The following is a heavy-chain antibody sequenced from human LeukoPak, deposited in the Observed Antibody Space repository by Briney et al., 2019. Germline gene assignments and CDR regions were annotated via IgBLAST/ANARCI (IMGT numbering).Heavy chain of an antibody. CDR1: GGSSSSRSYY. Sequence: SETLSLTCSVSGGSSSSRSYYWGWIRQPPGEGLEWIGSIHDSGSTDYNPSLKSRVTISVDTSKNQFSLKLSSVTAADTAVYYCARLYGGNSNNNYCDYWGQGTLVTVSS. CDR2: IHDSGST. J-gene: IGHJ4*02. CDR3: ARLYGGNSNNNYCDY. D-gene: IGHD4-23*01. V-gene: IGHV4-39*01.